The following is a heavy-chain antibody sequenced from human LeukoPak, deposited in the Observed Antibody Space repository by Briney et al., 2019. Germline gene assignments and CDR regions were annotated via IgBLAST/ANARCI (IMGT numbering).Heavy chain of an antibody. CDR3: ASTHGAAGLAFDY. CDR2: IYIGGST. V-gene: IGHV3-66*01. J-gene: IGHJ4*02. D-gene: IGHD6-13*01. Sequence: GGSLRVSCAASGFTVISNYMSWVRQARGKGLEWVSVIYIGGSTYYAVSVKGRFTISRDNSKNTLYLQMNSLRAEDTAVYYCASTHGAAGLAFDYWGQGTLVTVSS. CDR1: GFTVISNY.